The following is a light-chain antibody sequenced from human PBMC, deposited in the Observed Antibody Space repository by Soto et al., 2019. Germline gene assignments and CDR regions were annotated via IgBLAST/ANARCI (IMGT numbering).Light chain of an antibody. CDR3: QVWDSSSDHVV. CDR2: DDT. V-gene: IGLV3-21*02. Sequence: VLTQPPSVSGAPGQRVTISCTGSSSNIGAGYDVHWYQQKPGQAPVLVVYDDTDRPSGIPERFSGSRSGNTATLTISRVEAGDEADYYCQVWDSSSDHVVFGGGTKLTVL. CDR1: SNIGAGYD. J-gene: IGLJ2*01.